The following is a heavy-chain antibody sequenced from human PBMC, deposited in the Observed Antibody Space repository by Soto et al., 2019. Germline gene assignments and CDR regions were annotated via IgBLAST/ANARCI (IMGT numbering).Heavy chain of an antibody. Sequence: ASVKVSCKASGGTFSSYAISWVRQAPGQGLEWMGGIIPIFGTANYAQKFQGRVTITADESTSTAYMELSSLRSEDTAVYYCARANVEMATIRFRVDWFDPWGQGTLVTVSS. V-gene: IGHV1-69*13. D-gene: IGHD5-12*01. CDR2: IIPIFGTA. J-gene: IGHJ5*02. CDR1: GGTFSSYA. CDR3: ARANVEMATIRFRVDWFDP.